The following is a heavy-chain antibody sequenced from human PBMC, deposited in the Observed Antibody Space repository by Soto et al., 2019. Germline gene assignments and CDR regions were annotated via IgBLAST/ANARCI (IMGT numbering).Heavy chain of an antibody. V-gene: IGHV3-30-3*01. D-gene: IGHD3-9*01. J-gene: IGHJ4*02. Sequence: GGSLRLSCAASGFTLSSYAMHWVRQAPGKGLEWVAVISYDGSNKYYADSVKGRFTISRDNSKNTLYLQMNSLRAEDTAVYYCARGEVAYYDILTGPLRTGNEYWGQGTLVTVSS. CDR3: ARGEVAYYDILTGPLRTGNEY. CDR2: ISYDGSNK. CDR1: GFTLSSYA.